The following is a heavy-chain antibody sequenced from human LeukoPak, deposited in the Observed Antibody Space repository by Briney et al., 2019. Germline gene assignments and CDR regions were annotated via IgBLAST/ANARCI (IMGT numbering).Heavy chain of an antibody. CDR2: ISAYNGNT. CDR1: GYTLTELS. V-gene: IGHV1-18*01. J-gene: IGHJ3*02. CDR3: ARPGPAHAFDI. Sequence: GASVKVSCKVSGYTLTELSMHWVRQAPGQGLEWMGWISAYNGNTNYAQELQGRVTMTTDTSTSTAYMELRSLRSDDTAVYYCARPGPAHAFDIWGQGTMVTVSS.